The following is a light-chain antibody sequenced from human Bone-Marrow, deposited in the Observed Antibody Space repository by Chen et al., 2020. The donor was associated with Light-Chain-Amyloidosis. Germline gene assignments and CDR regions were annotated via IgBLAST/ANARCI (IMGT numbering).Light chain of an antibody. V-gene: IGKV1-39*01. CDR3: QQSYSMSSIT. Sequence: DIQMTQSPSSLSASVGDRVTITCRASQRISNYLNWYQQKPGKAPKLLIHAASTLQSGVPLRFSGSGSGTDFILTISSVQSEDFAIYYCQQSYSMSSITFGQGTRMEIK. J-gene: IGKJ5*01. CDR1: QRISNY. CDR2: AAS.